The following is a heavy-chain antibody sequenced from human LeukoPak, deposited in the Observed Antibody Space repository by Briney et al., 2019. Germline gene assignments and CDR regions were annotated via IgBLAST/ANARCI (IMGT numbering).Heavy chain of an antibody. CDR2: ISGGGGGT. J-gene: IGHJ4*02. CDR1: GFTFSSYA. V-gene: IGHV3-23*01. Sequence: GGSLRLSCAASGFTFSSYAMSWVRQAPGKGLEWVSVISGGGGGTYYADSVKGRFTISRDNSKNTLDLHMNSLRAEDTAVYYCAKVAYQGTDYWGQGTLVTVSS. D-gene: IGHD2-2*01. CDR3: AKVAYQGTDY.